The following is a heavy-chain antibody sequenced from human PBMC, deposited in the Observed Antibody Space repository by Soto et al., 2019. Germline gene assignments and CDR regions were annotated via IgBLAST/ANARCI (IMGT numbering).Heavy chain of an antibody. CDR3: ARGGYSSTWSNLLDRSGLDV. CDR1: GGTFSSYA. J-gene: IGHJ6*02. V-gene: IGHV1-69*13. D-gene: IGHD6-13*01. CDR2: IIPIFGTA. Sequence: SVKVSCKASGGTFSSYAISWVRQAPGQGLEWMGGIIPIFGTANYAQKFQGRVTITADESTSTAYMELSGLRSGDTAVYYCARGGYSSTWSNLLDRSGLDVWGQGTTVTVSS.